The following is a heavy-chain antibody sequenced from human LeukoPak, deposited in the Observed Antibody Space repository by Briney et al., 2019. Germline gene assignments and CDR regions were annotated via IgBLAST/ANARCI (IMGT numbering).Heavy chain of an antibody. D-gene: IGHD1-26*01. V-gene: IGHV4-59*01. CDR1: GGSISSYY. J-gene: IGHJ4*02. CDR3: AREPIVGATTGLNNY. CDR2: IYYSGST. Sequence: SETLSLTCTVSGGSISSYYWSWIRQPPGKGLEWIGYIYYSGSTNYNPSLKSRVTISVDTSKNQFSLKLSSVTAADTAVYYCAREPIVGATTGLNNYWGQGTLVTVSS.